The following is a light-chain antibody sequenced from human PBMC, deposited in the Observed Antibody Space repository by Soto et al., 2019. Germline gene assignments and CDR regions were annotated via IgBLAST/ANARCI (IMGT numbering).Light chain of an antibody. J-gene: IGKJ5*01. Sequence: DIQMTQSPYSLSASVGDRVTITCRASQSVSRYFNWYQQKPGRAPKPLIYAASTLQSGVPSRLRGSGSGTEFTLTVTSLQPEDSATYYCQQSYRGLTFGQGTRLEI. CDR1: QSVSRY. CDR3: QQSYRGLT. CDR2: AAS. V-gene: IGKV1-39*01.